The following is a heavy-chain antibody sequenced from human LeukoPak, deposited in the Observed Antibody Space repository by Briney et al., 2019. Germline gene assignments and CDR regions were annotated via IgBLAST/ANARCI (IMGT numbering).Heavy chain of an antibody. CDR2: INPNSGGT. V-gene: IGHV1-2*02. D-gene: IGHD1-7*01. Sequence: ASVKVSCKASEYSFTAYYMHWVRQAPGQGLEWMGWINPNSGGTNYAQKFQGRVTMTRDMSISTVYMQLSRLRSDDTAVYYCVRELGGQLELRYWGQGTLVTVSS. J-gene: IGHJ4*02. CDR1: EYSFTAYY. CDR3: VRELGGQLELRY.